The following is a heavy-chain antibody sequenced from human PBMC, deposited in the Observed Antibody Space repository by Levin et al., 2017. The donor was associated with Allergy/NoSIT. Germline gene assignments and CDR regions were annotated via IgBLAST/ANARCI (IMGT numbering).Heavy chain of an antibody. D-gene: IGHD2-2*02. Sequence: PGGSLRLSCAASGFTFSDYYMSWIRQAPGKGLEWISYIRNIGGTIYYAESVKGRFTISRDNAKNSLFLQMNSLRAEDTAVYYCARARCSTTSCYTGAFDSWGQGTLVAVSP. J-gene: IGHJ5*01. V-gene: IGHV3-11*01. CDR3: ARARCSTTSCYTGAFDS. CDR1: GFTFSDYY. CDR2: IRNIGGTI.